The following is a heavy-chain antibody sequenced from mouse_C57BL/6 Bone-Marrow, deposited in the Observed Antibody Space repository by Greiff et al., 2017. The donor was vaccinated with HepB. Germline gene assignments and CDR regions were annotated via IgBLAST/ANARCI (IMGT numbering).Heavy chain of an antibody. Sequence: VQLVESGAELVRPGTSVKMSCKASGYTFTNYWIGWAKQRPGHGLEWIGDIYPGGGYTNYNEKFKGKATLTADKSSSTAYMQFSSLTSEDSAIYYCARTSDSSYGYFDVWGTGTTVTVSS. CDR2: IYPGGGYT. CDR1: GYTFTNYW. V-gene: IGHV1-63*01. D-gene: IGHD1-1*01. J-gene: IGHJ1*03. CDR3: ARTSDSSYGYFDV.